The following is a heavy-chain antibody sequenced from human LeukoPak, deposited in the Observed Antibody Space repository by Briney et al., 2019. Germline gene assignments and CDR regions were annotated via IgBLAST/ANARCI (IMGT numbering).Heavy chain of an antibody. V-gene: IGHV3-48*01. D-gene: IGHD5-24*01. CDR1: GFTFSSYS. J-gene: IGHJ4*02. Sequence: GGSLRLSCAASGFTFSSYSMNWVRQAPGKGLEWVSYISISTTTTYYADSVKGRFTISRDNSKNTFYLQVNSLRVEDTAVYYCAKGNIFRDFDYWGQGTLVTVSS. CDR2: ISISTTTT. CDR3: AKGNIFRDFDY.